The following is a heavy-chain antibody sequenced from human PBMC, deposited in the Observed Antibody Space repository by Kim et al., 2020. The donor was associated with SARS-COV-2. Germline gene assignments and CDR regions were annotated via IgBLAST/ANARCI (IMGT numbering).Heavy chain of an antibody. V-gene: IGHV1-69*13. J-gene: IGHJ3*02. CDR3: ARDSPTIAAAGISHAFDI. D-gene: IGHD6-13*01. CDR1: GGTFSSYA. CDR2: IIPIFGTA. Sequence: SVKVSCKASGGTFSSYAISWLRQAPGQGLEWMGGIIPIFGTANYAQKFQGRVTITADESTSTAYMELSSLRSEDTAVYYCARDSPTIAAAGISHAFDIWGQGTMVTVSS.